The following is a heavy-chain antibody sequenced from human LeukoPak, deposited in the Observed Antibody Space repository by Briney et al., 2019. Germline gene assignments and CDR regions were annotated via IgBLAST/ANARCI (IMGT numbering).Heavy chain of an antibody. CDR1: GGSISSGSYF. V-gene: IGHV4-61*02. J-gene: IGHJ5*02. Sequence: SETLSLTCTVSGGSISSGSYFWSWIRQPAGKGLEWIGRIYTSGSTNYNPSLKSRVTMSVDTSENQFSLKLSSVTAADTSVYYCARADARSRSWFDPWGQGTLVTVSS. CDR3: ARADARSRSWFDP. D-gene: IGHD3-3*01. CDR2: IYTSGST.